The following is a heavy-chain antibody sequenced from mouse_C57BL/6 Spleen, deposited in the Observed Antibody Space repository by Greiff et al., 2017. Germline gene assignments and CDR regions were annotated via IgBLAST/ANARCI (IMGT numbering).Heavy chain of an antibody. Sequence: VQLQQSGAELMKPGASVKLSCKATGYTFTGYWIEWVKQRPGHGLEWIGEILPGSGSTNSNEKFKGKATFTADTSSNTAYMQLSSLTTEDSAIYYCARDGSRGKLDYWGQGTTLTVSS. D-gene: IGHD1-1*01. V-gene: IGHV1-9*01. CDR3: ARDGSRGKLDY. CDR1: GYTFTGYW. J-gene: IGHJ2*01. CDR2: ILPGSGST.